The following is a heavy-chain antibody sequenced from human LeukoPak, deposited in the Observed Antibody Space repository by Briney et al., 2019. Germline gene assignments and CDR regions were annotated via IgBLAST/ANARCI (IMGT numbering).Heavy chain of an antibody. CDR2: ISAYNGNT. J-gene: IGHJ4*02. V-gene: IGHV1-18*01. CDR3: ARVGMGSSGWPFTIFDY. CDR1: GYTFTSYG. D-gene: IGHD6-19*01. Sequence: GASVKVSCKASGYTFTSYGISWVRQAPEQGLEWMGWISAYNGNTNYAQKLQGRVTMTTDTSTSTAYMELRSLRSDDTAVYYCARVGMGSSGWPFTIFDYWGQGTLVTVSS.